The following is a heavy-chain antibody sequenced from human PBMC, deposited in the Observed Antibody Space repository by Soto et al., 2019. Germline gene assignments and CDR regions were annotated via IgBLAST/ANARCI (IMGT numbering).Heavy chain of an antibody. CDR3: ARAPPRYDYVWGSYVVYFDY. J-gene: IGHJ4*02. CDR2: IYYSGST. CDR1: GGSISSGDYY. V-gene: IGHV4-30-4*01. Sequence: PSETLSLTCTVSGGSISSGDYYWSWIRQPPGKGLEWIGYIYYSGSTYYNPSLKSRVTISVDTSKNQFSLKLSSVTAADTAVYYCARAPPRYDYVWGSYVVYFDYWGQGTLVTVSS. D-gene: IGHD3-16*01.